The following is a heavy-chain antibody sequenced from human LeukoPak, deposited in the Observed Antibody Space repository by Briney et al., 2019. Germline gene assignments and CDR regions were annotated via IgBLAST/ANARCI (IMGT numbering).Heavy chain of an antibody. V-gene: IGHV4-39*01. CDR2: IYYSGST. CDR3: ARYSGSSWYYYFDY. D-gene: IGHD6-13*01. J-gene: IGHJ4*02. Sequence: SETLSLTCTVSGGSISSSSYYWGWIRQPPGKGLEWIGSIYYSGSTYYNPSLKSRVTISVDTSKNQFSLKLSSVTAADTAVYYCARYSGSSWYYYFDYWGQGTLVTVSS. CDR1: GGSISSSSYY.